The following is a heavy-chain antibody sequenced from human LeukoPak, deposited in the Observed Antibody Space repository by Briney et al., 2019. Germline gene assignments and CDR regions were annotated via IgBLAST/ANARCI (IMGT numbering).Heavy chain of an antibody. CDR2: MSSSSSSI. V-gene: IGHV3-21*01. D-gene: IGHD5-18*01. CDR1: GFSFSSYT. Sequence: GGSLRLSCAASGFSFSSYTMTWVRQAPGKGLEWVSAMSSSSSSIYYADSVRGRFTISRDNAKNSLYLQMNSLRVEDTAVYYCARDQTADVWGQGTTVTVSS. J-gene: IGHJ6*02. CDR3: ARDQTADV.